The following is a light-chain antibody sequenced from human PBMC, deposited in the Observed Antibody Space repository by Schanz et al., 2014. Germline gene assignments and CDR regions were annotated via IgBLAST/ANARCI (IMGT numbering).Light chain of an antibody. CDR2: NND. V-gene: IGLV1-44*01. J-gene: IGLJ1*01. Sequence: QSVLAQSPSASGTPGQRVTISSSGNDSIFGRSSLHCNQHLPGTAPRLLIYNNDQRPSGVPDRISGSKSGTSASLAITGLQAEDEADYYCQSYDSSLSGYVFGTGTKLTVL. CDR1: DSIFGRSS. CDR3: QSYDSSLSGYV.